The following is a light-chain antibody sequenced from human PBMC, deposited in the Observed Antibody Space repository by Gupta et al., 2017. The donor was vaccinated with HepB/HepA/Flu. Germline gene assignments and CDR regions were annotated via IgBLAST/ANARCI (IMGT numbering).Light chain of an antibody. CDR3: CSDAGISNMV. CDR2: EVT. Sequence: SALTPPASVTGSPGQSITVSCSVTSSDVGTYNLVSWYHQHPGKAPKLLIDEVTKRPYGVSNRFSGCKSGNTSSLTISGLQAEDEADYDCCSDAGISNMVFGEGTKLTVL. V-gene: IGLV2-23*02. J-gene: IGLJ2*01. CDR1: SSDVGTYNL.